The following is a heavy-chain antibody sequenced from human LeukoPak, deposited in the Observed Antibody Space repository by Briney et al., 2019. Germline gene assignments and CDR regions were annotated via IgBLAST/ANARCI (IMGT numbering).Heavy chain of an antibody. CDR2: ISTSGSRI. J-gene: IGHJ4*02. D-gene: IGHD1-26*01. CDR3: ARGRRVGATTWYFDY. CDR1: RFTFSTYS. V-gene: IGHV3-48*01. Sequence: GGSLRLSCAASRFTFSTYSMNWVRQTPGRGLEWVSYISTSGSRIDYADSVKGRFTISRENAKNSLYLQMNSLRAGDTAVYYCARGRRVGATTWYFDYWGQGTLVTVSS.